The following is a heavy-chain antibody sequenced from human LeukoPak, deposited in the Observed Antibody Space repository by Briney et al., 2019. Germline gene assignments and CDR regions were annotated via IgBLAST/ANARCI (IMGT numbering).Heavy chain of an antibody. CDR2: IDHSGDT. CDR1: GGSISGFY. Sequence: SETLSLTCAVYGGSISGFYYTWIRQPPGKGLEWIGEIDHSGDTNYHPSLKSRVTISVDTSKNQFSLKLSSVTAADTAVYFCARHIHSNYKSGWFFDLWGRGTLVTVSS. D-gene: IGHD4-11*01. CDR3: ARHIHSNYKSGWFFDL. V-gene: IGHV4-34*01. J-gene: IGHJ2*01.